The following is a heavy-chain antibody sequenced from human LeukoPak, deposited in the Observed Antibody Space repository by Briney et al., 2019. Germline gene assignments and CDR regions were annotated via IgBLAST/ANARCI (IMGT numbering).Heavy chain of an antibody. J-gene: IGHJ2*01. CDR3: AREGEGAYLYGNPYWYLDL. Sequence: PGGSLRLSCAASGFTFSSYGMHWVRQAPGKGLEWVANIKQDGREKYYVDSVEGRFTISRDNAKNSLYLQLSGLRAEDTAVYYCAREGEGAYLYGNPYWYLDLWGRGTLVTVSS. CDR2: IKQDGREK. CDR1: GFTFSSYG. V-gene: IGHV3-7*01. D-gene: IGHD2-8*01.